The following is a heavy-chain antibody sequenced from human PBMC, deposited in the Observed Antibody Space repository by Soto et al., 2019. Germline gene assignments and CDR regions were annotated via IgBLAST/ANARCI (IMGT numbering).Heavy chain of an antibody. CDR2: IYYSGST. CDR1: GGSFSSGDYY. Sequence: PAETLSLTCTVSGGSFSSGDYYWSWIRQPPGKGLEWIGYIYYSGSTYYHPSLQSRVTISVDTSKNQFSLKLSSVTAADTAVYYCARDGGGYVLPRYHYGLDVWGQGTTVTVSS. CDR3: ARDGGGYVLPRYHYGLDV. V-gene: IGHV4-30-4*01. J-gene: IGHJ6*02. D-gene: IGHD5-12*01.